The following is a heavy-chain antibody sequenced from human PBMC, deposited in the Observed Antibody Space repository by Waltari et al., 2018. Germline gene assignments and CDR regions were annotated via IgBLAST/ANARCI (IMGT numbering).Heavy chain of an antibody. Sequence: EVQLLESGGGLVQPGGSLRLSCAASGFTFSSYAMSWVRQAPGKGLVWVSLINADGRATLYADSVKGRFTMSRDNAKDTVYLQMNGLIAEDTAVYYCSTWLRAHFDYWGQGTPVTVSS. CDR2: INADGRAT. CDR1: GFTFSSYA. CDR3: STWLRAHFDY. D-gene: IGHD5-12*01. J-gene: IGHJ4*02. V-gene: IGHV3-23*01.